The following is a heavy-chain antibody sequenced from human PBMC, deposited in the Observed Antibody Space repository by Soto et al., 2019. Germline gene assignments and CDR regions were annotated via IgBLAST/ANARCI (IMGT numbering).Heavy chain of an antibody. J-gene: IGHJ4*02. CDR3: ARQMTSSTNYYDY. CDR1: GFTFSTYA. Sequence: ELQLLESGGGLEQHGGSLRLSCAASGFTFSTYAMSWVRQAPGKGLEWVSAISGRGGGTFYADSVKGRFTIARDNSKNTLFLQMNSLRAEDTAVYFCARQMTSSTNYYDYWGQGTLDTVSS. V-gene: IGHV3-23*01. D-gene: IGHD2-2*01. CDR2: ISGRGGGT.